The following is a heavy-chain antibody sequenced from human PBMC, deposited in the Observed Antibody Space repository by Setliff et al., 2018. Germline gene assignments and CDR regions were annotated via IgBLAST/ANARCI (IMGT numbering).Heavy chain of an antibody. CDR3: STDCAKRHPDYYDSSGNWFDP. V-gene: IGHV3-15*01. J-gene: IGHJ5*02. CDR1: ELIFSHTW. D-gene: IGHD3-22*01. CDR2: IKGQTDGGTT. Sequence: PGGSLRLSCAAPELIFSHTWMNWVRQAPGKGLEWVGRIKGQTDGGTTDYAAPVKGRFSISRDDSKNTVYLQMNSLKIDDTAVYYCSTDCAKRHPDYYDSSGNWFDPWGQGTLVTVSS.